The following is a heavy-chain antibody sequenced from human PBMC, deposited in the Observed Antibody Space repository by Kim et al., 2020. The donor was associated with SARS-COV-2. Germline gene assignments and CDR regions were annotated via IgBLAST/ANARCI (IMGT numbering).Heavy chain of an antibody. D-gene: IGHD6-19*01. CDR2: TYYRSKWFN. CDR3: AGVGSTGWYGFDF. V-gene: IGHV6-1*01. CDR1: GDSVSSNSAA. J-gene: IGHJ4*02. Sequence: SQTLSLTCAISGDSVSSNSAAWSWIRQSPSRGLEWLGRTYYRSKWFNDYAVSVKSRITINPDTSKNQFSLQLNSVTPEDTAVYYCAGVGSTGWYGFDFWGQGTLVTVSS.